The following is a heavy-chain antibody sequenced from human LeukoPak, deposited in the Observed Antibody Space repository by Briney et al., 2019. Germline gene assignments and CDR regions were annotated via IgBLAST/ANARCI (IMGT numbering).Heavy chain of an antibody. J-gene: IGHJ5*02. CDR2: INPNSGGT. CDR3: ARPKYYYDSSSPQSP. Sequence: ASVKVSCKASGYTFTGYYMHWVRQAPGQGLEWMGWINPNSGGTNYAQKFQGRVTMTRDTSISTAYMELSRLRSDDTAVYYCARPKYYYDSSSPQSPWGQGTLVTVSS. CDR1: GYTFTGYY. D-gene: IGHD3-22*01. V-gene: IGHV1-2*02.